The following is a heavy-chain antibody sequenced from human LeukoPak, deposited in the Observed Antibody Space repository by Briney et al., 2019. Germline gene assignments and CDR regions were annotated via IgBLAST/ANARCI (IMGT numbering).Heavy chain of an antibody. CDR1: GGSMRNYY. J-gene: IGHJ3*02. Sequence: SETLSLTCTVSGGSMRNYYWNWIRQPPGKGLEWIGYIYYSGSTNYNPSLKSRVTISVDTSKNQFSLKLSSVTAADTAVYYCAQMGRYYDFWSGSSDAFDIWGQGTMVTVSS. V-gene: IGHV4-59*01. CDR3: AQMGRYYDFWSGSSDAFDI. CDR2: IYYSGST. D-gene: IGHD3-3*01.